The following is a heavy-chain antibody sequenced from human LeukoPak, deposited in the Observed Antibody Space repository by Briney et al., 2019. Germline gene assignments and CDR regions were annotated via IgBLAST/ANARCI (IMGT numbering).Heavy chain of an antibody. Sequence: SETLSLTCTVSGDSISSHYLGWIRQPAGKGLEWIGITSGTGNYNPSLKSRVSMSVDTSRNLVSLTLTSVTAADTAVYYCARGSFRVRVYGMDVWGQGTTVTVSS. D-gene: IGHD6-6*01. J-gene: IGHJ6*02. CDR3: ARGSFRVRVYGMDV. CDR2: TSGTG. V-gene: IGHV4-4*07. CDR1: GDSISSHY.